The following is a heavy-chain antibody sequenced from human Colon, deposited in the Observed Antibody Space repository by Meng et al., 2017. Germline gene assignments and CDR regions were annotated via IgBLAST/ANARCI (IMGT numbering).Heavy chain of an antibody. J-gene: IGHJ5*02. CDR1: GGSISSGDYY. V-gene: IGHV4-30-4*01. D-gene: IGHD4-17*01. Sequence: RRSGPGLVQPSQTLSLTCTVSGGSISSGDYYWSWIRQPPGKGLEWIGYIYYSGSTYSNASLKSRVTISIDRSKNQFSLKLSSVTAADTAVYYCARDRKHYGERGWFDPWGQGTLVTVSS. CDR2: IYYSGST. CDR3: ARDRKHYGERGWFDP.